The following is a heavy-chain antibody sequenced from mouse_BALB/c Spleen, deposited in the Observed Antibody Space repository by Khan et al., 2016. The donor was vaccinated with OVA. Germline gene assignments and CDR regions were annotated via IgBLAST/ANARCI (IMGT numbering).Heavy chain of an antibody. Sequence: VQLQQSGPELVKPGASVRISCKTSGYTFTDFNLDWVKQSHGKSPEWIAYIFPNNGGTGYNQKVKTKATLTVDSSSSTAYMELRSLTSEDSAVYYCARSGYGSFAYWGQGTLVTVSA. CDR3: ARSGYGSFAY. D-gene: IGHD1-2*01. CDR2: IFPNNGGT. V-gene: IGHV1S29*02. CDR1: GYTFTDFN. J-gene: IGHJ3*01.